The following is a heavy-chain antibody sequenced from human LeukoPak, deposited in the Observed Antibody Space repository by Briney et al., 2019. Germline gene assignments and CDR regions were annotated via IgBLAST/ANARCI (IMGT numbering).Heavy chain of an antibody. D-gene: IGHD3-3*01. Sequence: KPSETLSLTCTVSGGSISSYYWSWIRQPPGKGLEWIGYIYYSGSTNYNPSLKSRVTISVDTSKNQFSLKLSSVTAADTAVYYCASYDFWSGYLGPWGQGTLVTVSS. J-gene: IGHJ5*02. CDR3: ASYDFWSGYLGP. V-gene: IGHV4-59*08. CDR2: IYYSGST. CDR1: GGSISSYY.